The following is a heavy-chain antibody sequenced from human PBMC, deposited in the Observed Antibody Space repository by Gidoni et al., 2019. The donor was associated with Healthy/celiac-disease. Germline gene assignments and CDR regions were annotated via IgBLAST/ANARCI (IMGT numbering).Heavy chain of an antibody. J-gene: IGHJ4*02. CDR2: ISSSGSTI. Sequence: EVQLVESGGGLVQPGGSLRLSCAASGFTFSSYEMNWVRQAPGKGLGLVSYISSSGSTIYYADSVKGRFTISRDNAKNSLYLQMNSLRAEDTAVYYCARDYLPGIGDYWGQGTLVTVSS. CDR3: ARDYLPGIGDY. V-gene: IGHV3-48*03. CDR1: GFTFSSYE. D-gene: IGHD6-13*01.